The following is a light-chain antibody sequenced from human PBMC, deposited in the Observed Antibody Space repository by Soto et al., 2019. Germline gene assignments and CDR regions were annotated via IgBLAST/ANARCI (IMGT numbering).Light chain of an antibody. CDR3: QQYNNWPRT. CDR2: AAS. V-gene: IGKV3-15*01. J-gene: IGKJ1*01. CDR1: QSVSTN. Sequence: EIVMTQSPATLSVSPGERATLSCRASQSVSTNLAWYQQKPGQVPRLLIYAASTRATGIPARFSGSGSGTKFTLTISSLQSEDFAVYYCQQYNNWPRTFGQGTKVDIK.